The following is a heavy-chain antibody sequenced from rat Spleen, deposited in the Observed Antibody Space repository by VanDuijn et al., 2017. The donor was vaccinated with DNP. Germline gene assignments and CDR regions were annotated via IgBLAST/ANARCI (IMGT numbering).Heavy chain of an antibody. D-gene: IGHD5-1*01. CDR1: GFSFSKYG. J-gene: IGHJ2*01. Sequence: EVQLVESGGGLVQPGRSMKLSCAASGFSFSKYGMAWVRQAPKKGLEWVSYISTGGGYTFYRDSVKGRFTISRDNAKNTLYLQMDSLRSEDTATYYCAGRNGSFDYWGQGVMVTVSS. V-gene: IGHV5S13*01. CDR2: ISTGGGYT. CDR3: AGRNGSFDY.